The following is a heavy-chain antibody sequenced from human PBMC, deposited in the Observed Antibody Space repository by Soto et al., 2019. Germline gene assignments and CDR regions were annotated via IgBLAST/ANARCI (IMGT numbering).Heavy chain of an antibody. CDR2: SHQSGNT. J-gene: IGHJ4*02. CDR1: GVSIGSHDW. Sequence: QVQLQESGPGLAKPSGTLSLTCAVSGVSIGSHDWWTWVRQPPGKGLEWIGESHQSGNTNYNSSLESRVTISLDKSKNHFSLQLSSVTVADTAVYYCATRDTGRIYWGQGTLVTVSS. V-gene: IGHV4-4*02. CDR3: ATRDTGRIY. D-gene: IGHD5-18*01.